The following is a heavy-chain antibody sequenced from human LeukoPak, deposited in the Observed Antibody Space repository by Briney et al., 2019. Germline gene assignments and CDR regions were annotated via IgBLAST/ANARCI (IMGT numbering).Heavy chain of an antibody. CDR1: GFTFSSYA. CDR3: AQTDYYGSGSSWFFDY. Sequence: GGSLRLSCAASGFTFSSYAMSWVRQAPGKGLEWLSAISGSGGSTYYADSVKGRFTISRDNSKNTLYLQMNSLRAEDTAVYYCAQTDYYGSGSSWFFDYWGQGTLVTVSS. J-gene: IGHJ4*02. V-gene: IGHV3-23*01. D-gene: IGHD3-10*01. CDR2: ISGSGGST.